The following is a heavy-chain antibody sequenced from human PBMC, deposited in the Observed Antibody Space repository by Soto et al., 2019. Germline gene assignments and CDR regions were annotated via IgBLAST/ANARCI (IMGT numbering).Heavy chain of an antibody. CDR1: GFTFRSYS. CDR2: ISSSSSTI. CDR3: ARARASSGWYYYYYGMDV. D-gene: IGHD6-19*01. V-gene: IGHV3-48*02. Sequence: EVQLVESGGGLVQPGGSRRLSCAASGFTFRSYSMNWVRQAPGKGLEWVSYISSSSSTIYYADSVKGRFTISRDNAKNPLYLQMNSLRDEDTAVYYCARARASSGWYYYYYGMDVWGQGTTVTVSS. J-gene: IGHJ6*02.